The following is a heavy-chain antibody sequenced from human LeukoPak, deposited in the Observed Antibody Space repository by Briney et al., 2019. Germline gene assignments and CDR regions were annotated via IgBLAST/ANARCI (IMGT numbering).Heavy chain of an antibody. Sequence: GGSLRLSCAVSGITLSNYGMGWVRQAPGKGLEWVAGISDSGGRTNYADSVKDRFTISRDNPKNTLYLQMNSLRAEDTAVYFCAKRGVVIRVILVGFHKEANYFDSWGQGVLVTVSS. CDR1: GITLSNYG. CDR3: AKRGVVIRVILVGFHKEANYFDS. V-gene: IGHV3-23*01. J-gene: IGHJ4*02. D-gene: IGHD3-22*01. CDR2: ISDSGGRT.